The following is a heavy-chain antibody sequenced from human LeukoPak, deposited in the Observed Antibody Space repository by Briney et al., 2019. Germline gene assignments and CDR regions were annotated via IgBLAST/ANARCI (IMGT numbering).Heavy chain of an antibody. Sequence: GGSLRLSCAVSGFIFSSSAMSWVRQAPGKGLEWVSAISGSTGSTYYADSVKGRFTISRDNSKNTLYLQMNSLRAEDTGIYYCAKTKVPSYYGSGSYVDYWGQGTLVTVSS. CDR2: ISGSTGST. D-gene: IGHD3-10*01. V-gene: IGHV3-23*01. J-gene: IGHJ4*02. CDR1: GFIFSSSA. CDR3: AKTKVPSYYGSGSYVDY.